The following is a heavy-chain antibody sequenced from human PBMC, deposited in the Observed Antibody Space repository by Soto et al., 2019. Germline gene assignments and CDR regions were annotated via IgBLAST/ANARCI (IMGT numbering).Heavy chain of an antibody. CDR2: MNPNSGNT. CDR3: ARVPHCSSTSCHYYYYYYMDV. CDR1: GYTFTSYD. D-gene: IGHD2-2*01. J-gene: IGHJ6*03. Sequence: ASVKVSCKASGYTFTSYDINWVRQATGQGLEWMGWMNPNSGNTGYAQKFQGRVTMTRNTSISAAYMELSSLRSEDTAVYYCARVPHCSSTSCHYYYYYYMDVWGKGTTVTVSS. V-gene: IGHV1-8*01.